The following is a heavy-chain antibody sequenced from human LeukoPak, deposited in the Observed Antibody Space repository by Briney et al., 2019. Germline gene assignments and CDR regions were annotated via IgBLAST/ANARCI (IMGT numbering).Heavy chain of an antibody. CDR3: ARAGNPIFYYYMDV. CDR2: INSDGSRT. V-gene: IGHV3-74*01. Sequence: PGGSLRLSCAASGFTFSSYWLHRVRQVPGKGLVWVSHINSDGSRTTYADSVEGRFTISRDNAKNTLYLQMNSLRAEDTAVYYCARAGNPIFYYYMDVWGKGITVTVSS. J-gene: IGHJ6*03. CDR1: GFTFSSYW.